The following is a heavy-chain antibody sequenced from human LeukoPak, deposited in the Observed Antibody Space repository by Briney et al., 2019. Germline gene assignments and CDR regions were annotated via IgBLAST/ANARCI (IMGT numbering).Heavy chain of an antibody. D-gene: IGHD6-19*01. Sequence: PSETLSLTCTVSGGSMSPYHWGWIRQPPGKGLEWTGYIYYSGSTNYNPSLNSQVTISVDTSKNQFSLRLSSVTAADTAIYYCARAVSGRFDYWGQGTLVTVSS. J-gene: IGHJ4*02. V-gene: IGHV4-59*08. CDR3: ARAVSGRFDY. CDR2: IYYSGST. CDR1: GGSMSPYH.